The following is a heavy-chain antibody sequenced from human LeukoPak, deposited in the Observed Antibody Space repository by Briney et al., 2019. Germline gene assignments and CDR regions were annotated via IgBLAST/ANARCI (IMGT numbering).Heavy chain of an antibody. V-gene: IGHV3-53*01. Sequence: GGSLRLSCAASGFTVSGNYMTWVRQAPGKGLEWVSVIYSGGSTYYADFVKGRFTISRDNSKNTLYLQMNSLRAEDTAVYCCARVLWELLGRGGSYYFDYWGQGTLVTVSS. CDR2: IYSGGST. D-gene: IGHD1-26*01. J-gene: IGHJ4*02. CDR3: ARVLWELLGRGGSYYFDY. CDR1: GFTVSGNY.